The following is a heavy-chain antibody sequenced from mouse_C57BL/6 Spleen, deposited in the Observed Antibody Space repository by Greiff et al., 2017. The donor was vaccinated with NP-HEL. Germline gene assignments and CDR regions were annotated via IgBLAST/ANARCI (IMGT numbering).Heavy chain of an antibody. V-gene: IGHV1-42*01. Sequence: VQLQQSGPELVKPGASVKISCKASGYSFTGYYMNWVKQSPEKSLEWIGEINPSTGGTTYNQKFKAKATLTVDKSSSTAYMQLKSLTSEDSAVYYCARGGITTVAYWYFDVWGTGTTVTVSS. D-gene: IGHD1-1*01. J-gene: IGHJ1*03. CDR3: ARGGITTVAYWYFDV. CDR1: GYSFTGYY. CDR2: INPSTGGT.